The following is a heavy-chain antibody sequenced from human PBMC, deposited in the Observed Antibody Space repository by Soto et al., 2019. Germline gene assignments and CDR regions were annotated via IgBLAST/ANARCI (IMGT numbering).Heavy chain of an antibody. Sequence: GGSLRLCCMASGFTFSDYSMTWIRQAPGKGLEWISYIRGSGNLMYYADSVRGRFTISRDNAKNSLYLQMNSLRAEDTAVYFCARDYYTSGSSYKFVAYWGQGTLVTGSS. J-gene: IGHJ4*02. CDR1: GFTFSDYS. V-gene: IGHV3-11*01. D-gene: IGHD3-10*01. CDR2: IRGSGNLM. CDR3: ARDYYTSGSSYKFVAY.